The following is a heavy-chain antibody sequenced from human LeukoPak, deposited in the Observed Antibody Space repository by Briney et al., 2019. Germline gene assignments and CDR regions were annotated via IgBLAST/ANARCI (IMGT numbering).Heavy chain of an antibody. CDR2: IIPIFGTA. D-gene: IGHD5-18*01. CDR3: ARGRGYSYGYLGY. Sequence: SVKVSCKASGGTFSSYAISWVRQAPGQGLEWMGGIIPIFGTANYAQKFQGRVTITADESTSTAYMELSNLRSEDTAVYCCARGRGYSYGYLGYWGQGTLVTVSS. V-gene: IGHV1-69*13. CDR1: GGTFSSYA. J-gene: IGHJ4*02.